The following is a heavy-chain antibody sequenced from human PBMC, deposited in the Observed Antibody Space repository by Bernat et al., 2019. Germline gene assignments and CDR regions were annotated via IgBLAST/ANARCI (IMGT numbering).Heavy chain of an antibody. CDR3: ATPWRATYYYGSSGYYGWDAFDT. J-gene: IGHJ3*02. Sequence: QLQLQYWGPGLVKPSETRALTVSFFFGSISSNNYFCFLIREPPGKGLEWIGSVYSSGSTYYNPSFKGRVTISVDTSKNQFSLKLTSVTAADTAVYYCATPWRATYYYGSSGYYGWDAFDTWGQGTMVTVSS. CDR1: FGSISSNNYF. D-gene: IGHD3-22*01. CDR2: VYSSGST. V-gene: IGHV4-39*01.